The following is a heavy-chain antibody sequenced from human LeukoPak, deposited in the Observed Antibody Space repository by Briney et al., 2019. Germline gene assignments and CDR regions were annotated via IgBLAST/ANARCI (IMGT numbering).Heavy chain of an antibody. CDR1: GFAFGVHA. J-gene: IGHJ5*02. V-gene: IGHV3-23*01. CDR3: AKDWTPHNRVYDCLDA. D-gene: IGHD3-16*01. CDR2: IGSGADL. Sequence: GGSLRLSCVGSGFAFGVHAMSWVRQAPGKGPEWVATIGSGADLFYAESVKGRFTISRDDPRNTVWLQMNSLRAEDTALYYCAKDWTPHNRVYDCLDAWGQGAQVTVSS.